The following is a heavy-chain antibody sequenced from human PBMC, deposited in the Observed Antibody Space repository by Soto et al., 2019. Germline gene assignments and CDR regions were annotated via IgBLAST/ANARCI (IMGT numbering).Heavy chain of an antibody. CDR1: GFTFSNAW. CDR2: IKSKTDGGTT. V-gene: IGHV3-15*01. J-gene: IGHJ6*02. Sequence: GGSLRLSCAASGFTFSNAWMSWVRQAPGKGLEWVGRIKSKTDGGTTDYAAPVKGRFTISRDDSKNTLYLQMNSLKTEDTAVYYCTTSGYCSSTSCDDYYYYYGMDVWGQGTTVTVSS. CDR3: TTSGYCSSTSCDDYYYYYGMDV. D-gene: IGHD2-2*01.